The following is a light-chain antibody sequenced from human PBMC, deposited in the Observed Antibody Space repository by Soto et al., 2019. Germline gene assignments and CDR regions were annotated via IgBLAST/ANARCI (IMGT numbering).Light chain of an antibody. V-gene: IGKV1-39*01. J-gene: IGKJ1*01. CDR2: SAS. CDR1: QSISMY. CDR3: QQSYDMPWT. Sequence: EIPISQIQTSLSPSVLSTSTITSRASQSISMYLSWYQQKPGKAPKLLIYSASILQSGVPSRFSGSGFGTDFTLTINSLQPEDFAGYHCQQSYDMPWTFGQGTKVDIK.